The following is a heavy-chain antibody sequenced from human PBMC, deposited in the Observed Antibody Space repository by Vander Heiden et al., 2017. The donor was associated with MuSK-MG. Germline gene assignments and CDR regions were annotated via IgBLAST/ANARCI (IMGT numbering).Heavy chain of an antibody. J-gene: IGHJ2*01. CDR2: IIPIFGTA. V-gene: IGHV1-69*01. CDR1: GGTFSSHA. CDR3: ARDLNGSPYVNWYFDL. Sequence: QVQLVQSGAEVKKPGSSVKVPCKASGGTFSSHAISWVRQAPGQGLEWMGGIIPIFGTANYAQKFQGRVTITADESTSTAYMELSSLRSEDTAVYYCARDLNGSPYVNWYFDLWGRGTLVTVSS. D-gene: IGHD1-26*01.